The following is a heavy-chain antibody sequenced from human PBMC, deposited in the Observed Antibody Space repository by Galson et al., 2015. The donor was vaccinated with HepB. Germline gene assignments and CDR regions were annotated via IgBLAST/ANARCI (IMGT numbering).Heavy chain of an antibody. D-gene: IGHD6-19*01. J-gene: IGHJ6*02. CDR1: GFTFSSYG. V-gene: IGHV3-30*18. CDR3: AKDKQWLSYYYYGIDV. Sequence: SLRLSCAASGFTFSSYGMHWVRQAPGKGLEWVAVISYDGSNKYYADSVKGRFTISRDNSKNTLYLQMNSLRAEDTAVYYCAKDKQWLSYYYYGIDVWSQGTTVTVSS. CDR2: ISYDGSNK.